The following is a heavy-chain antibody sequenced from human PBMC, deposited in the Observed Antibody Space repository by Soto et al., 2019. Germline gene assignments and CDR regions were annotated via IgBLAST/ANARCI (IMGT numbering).Heavy chain of an antibody. V-gene: IGHV1-18*01. Sequence: GASVKVSCKASGYTFTSYGISWVRQAPGQGLEWMGWISAYNGNTNYAQKLQGRVTMTTDTSTSTAYMELRSLRSDDTAVYYCAREGGSSKGKYYYYYYYMDVWGKGTTVSVSS. D-gene: IGHD6-6*01. CDR3: AREGGSSKGKYYYYYYYMDV. CDR1: GYTFTSYG. J-gene: IGHJ6*03. CDR2: ISAYNGNT.